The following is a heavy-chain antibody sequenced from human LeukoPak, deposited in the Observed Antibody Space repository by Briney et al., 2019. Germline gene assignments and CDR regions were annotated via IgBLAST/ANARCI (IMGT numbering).Heavy chain of an antibody. V-gene: IGHV3-21*01. Sequence: GGSLRLSCAASGFTFSSYSMNWVRQAPGKRLEWVSSISSSSSYIYYADSVKGRFTISRDNAKNSLYLQMNSLRAEDTAVYYCARDPLMVRGVIYFDYWGQGTLVTVSS. CDR1: GFTFSSYS. D-gene: IGHD3-10*01. CDR2: ISSSSSYI. CDR3: ARDPLMVRGVIYFDY. J-gene: IGHJ4*02.